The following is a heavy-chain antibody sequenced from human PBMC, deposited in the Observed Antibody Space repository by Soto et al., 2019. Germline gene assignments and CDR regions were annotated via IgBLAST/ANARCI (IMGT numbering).Heavy chain of an antibody. CDR3: ARERSLRFDP. V-gene: IGHV1-8*01. CDR1: GYTFTSYD. D-gene: IGHD3-10*01. CDR2: MNPNSGNT. J-gene: IGHJ5*02. Sequence: QVQLVQSGAEVKKPGASVKVSCKASGYTFTSYDINWVRQATGQGLEWMGWMNPNSGNTVYAQKFQGRVTMTRNTSISTAYMQLSSLRSEVTALYYCARERSLRFDPWGQGTLVTVSS.